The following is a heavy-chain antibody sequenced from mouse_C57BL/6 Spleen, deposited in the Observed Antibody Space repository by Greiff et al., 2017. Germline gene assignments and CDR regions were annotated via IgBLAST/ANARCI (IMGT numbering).Heavy chain of an antibody. Sequence: QVQLKESGAELVRPGASVTLSCKASGYTFTDYEMHWVKQTPVHGLEWIGAIDPATGGTAYNQKFKGKDILTADKSSSTAYMELRSLTSEDSAVYYCTRDHSSYYGGSYDAIDYWGQGTSVTVSS. CDR2: IDPATGGT. CDR3: TRDHSSYYGGSYDAIDY. V-gene: IGHV1-15*01. D-gene: IGHD1-1*01. J-gene: IGHJ4*01. CDR1: GYTFTDYE.